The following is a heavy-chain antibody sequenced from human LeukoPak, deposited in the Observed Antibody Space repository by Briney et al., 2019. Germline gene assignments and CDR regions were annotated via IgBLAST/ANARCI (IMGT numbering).Heavy chain of an antibody. V-gene: IGHV4-39*07. Sequence: SETLSLTCTVSGGSISSSSYYWGGIREPPGKGLEGIGSIYYSGGTYYNPSLKSRVTISVDTYKNQFSLKLSSVSAADTAVYYCARGLTQGGYWGQGTMVTVSS. CDR3: ARGLTQGGY. CDR2: IYYSGGT. D-gene: IGHD4-23*01. CDR1: GGSISSSSYY. J-gene: IGHJ4*02.